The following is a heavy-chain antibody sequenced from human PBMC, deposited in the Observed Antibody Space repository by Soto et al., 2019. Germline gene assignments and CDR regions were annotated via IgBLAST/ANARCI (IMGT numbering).Heavy chain of an antibody. Sequence: QVQLQQWGAGLLKPSETLSLTCAVYGGSFSGYYWSWIRQPPGKGLEWIGEINHSGSTNYNPSLKSRVTISVDTSKNQFSLKLSSVTAADTAVYYRARGHDYENAFDIWGQGTMVTVSS. V-gene: IGHV4-34*01. J-gene: IGHJ3*02. D-gene: IGHD3-22*01. CDR3: ARGHDYENAFDI. CDR2: INHSGST. CDR1: GGSFSGYY.